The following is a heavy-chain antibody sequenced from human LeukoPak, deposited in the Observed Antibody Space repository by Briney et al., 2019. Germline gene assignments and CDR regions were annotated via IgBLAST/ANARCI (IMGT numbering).Heavy chain of an antibody. V-gene: IGHV3-23*01. CDR1: GFIFSSYW. D-gene: IGHD6-19*01. Sequence: PGGSLRLSCAASGFIFSSYWIHWVRQAPGEGLEWVSTISGSGGDTYYADSVRGRFTISRDNSKDTLYLQLDSLRAEDTAVYYCALAGKGYYYYGLDVWGQGTTVTVSS. CDR3: ALAGKGYYYYGLDV. CDR2: ISGSGGDT. J-gene: IGHJ6*02.